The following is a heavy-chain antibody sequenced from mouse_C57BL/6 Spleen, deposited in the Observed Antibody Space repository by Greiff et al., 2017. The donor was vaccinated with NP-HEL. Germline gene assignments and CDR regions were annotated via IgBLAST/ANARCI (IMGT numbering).Heavy chain of an antibody. Sequence: VQLQQSGPELVKPGASMKISCKASGYAFSSSWMNWVKQRPGKGLEWIGRIYPGDGDTNYNEKFKGKATLTADKSSSTAYMELRSLTSEDSAVYFCAKGSFAYWGQGTLVTVSA. J-gene: IGHJ3*01. V-gene: IGHV1-82*01. CDR3: AKGSFAY. CDR2: IYPGDGDT. CDR1: GYAFSSSW.